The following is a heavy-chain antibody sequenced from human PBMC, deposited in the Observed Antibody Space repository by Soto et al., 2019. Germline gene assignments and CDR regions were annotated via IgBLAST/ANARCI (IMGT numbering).Heavy chain of an antibody. CDR3: ARRGGTVTTDKLYYYYYMDV. D-gene: IGHD4-17*01. CDR2: IYYSGST. J-gene: IGHJ6*03. V-gene: IGHV4-59*08. CDR1: GGSISSYY. Sequence: SETLSLTCTVSGGSISSYYWSWIRQPPGKGLEWIGYIYYSGSTNYNPSLKSRATISVDTSKNQFSLKLSSVTAADTAVYYCARRGGTVTTDKLYYYYYMDVWGKGTTVTVSS.